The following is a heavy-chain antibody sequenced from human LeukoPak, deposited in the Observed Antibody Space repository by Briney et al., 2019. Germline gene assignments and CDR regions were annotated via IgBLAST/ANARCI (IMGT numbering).Heavy chain of an antibody. V-gene: IGHV4-59*12. CDR2: IYYSGST. CDR3: ARDSSGCDY. J-gene: IGHJ4*02. CDR1: GGSISSYY. Sequence: SETLSLTCTVSGGSISSYYWSWIRQPPGKGLEWIGYIYYSGSTNYNPSLKSRVTISVDTSKNQFSLKLTSVTAADTAVYYCARDSSGCDYWGQGTLVTVSS. D-gene: IGHD6-19*01.